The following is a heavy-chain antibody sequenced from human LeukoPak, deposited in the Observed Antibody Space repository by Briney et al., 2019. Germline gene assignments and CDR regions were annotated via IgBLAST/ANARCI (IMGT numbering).Heavy chain of an antibody. Sequence: GGSLRLSCAASGFTFSNYWMSWVRQAPGKGLEWVANLNQDGSEEYYVDSVKGRFTISRDNAKNSLYLQMNSLRAEDTAVYYCARDGRYISDYWGQGTLVSVSS. V-gene: IGHV3-7*05. CDR3: ARDGRYISDY. CDR1: GFTFSNYW. CDR2: LNQDGSEE. J-gene: IGHJ4*02. D-gene: IGHD1-26*01.